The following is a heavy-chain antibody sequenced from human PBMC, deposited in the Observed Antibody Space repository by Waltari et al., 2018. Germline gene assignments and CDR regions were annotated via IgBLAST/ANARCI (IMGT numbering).Heavy chain of an antibody. CDR1: AFSVSSND. Sequence: EVQLVESGGGLIQPGGSLRLSCAASAFSVSSNDMTWVRQAPGKGLEWLSIVTSDDKTYYADSVKCRFTISRDNSKNTLYLEMSSLTAEDTAVYYCARDKGVEPTTRFDYWGQGTLVTVSS. J-gene: IGHJ4*02. CDR3: ARDKGVEPTTRFDY. D-gene: IGHD1-26*01. CDR2: VTSDDKT. V-gene: IGHV3-53*01.